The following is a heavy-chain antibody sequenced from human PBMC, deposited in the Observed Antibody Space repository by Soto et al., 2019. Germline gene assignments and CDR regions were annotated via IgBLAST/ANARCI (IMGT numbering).Heavy chain of an antibody. V-gene: IGHV1-46*01. J-gene: IGHJ4*02. Sequence: RASVKVSCKTSGYTFTNYFIHWVRQAPGQGLEWMGIINPSADSTNYAQKFQGRVTVTRDTSTSTVYMELRSLRSEDTAVYFCAREYGGSRVFDYWGQGTVVTVSS. CDR3: AREYGGSRVFDY. D-gene: IGHD1-26*01. CDR1: GYTFTNYF. CDR2: INPSADST.